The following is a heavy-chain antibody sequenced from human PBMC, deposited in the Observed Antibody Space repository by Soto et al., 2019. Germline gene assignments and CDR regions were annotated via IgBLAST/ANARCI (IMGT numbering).Heavy chain of an antibody. Sequence: AGGSLRLSCAASGFTFSSYWMHWVRQAPGKGLVWVSRINSDGSSTSYADSVKGRFTISRDNAKNTLYLQMNSLRAEDTAVYYCARGGFYYYGMDVWGQGTTVTVSS. J-gene: IGHJ6*02. V-gene: IGHV3-74*01. CDR1: GFTFSSYW. CDR3: ARGGFYYYGMDV. CDR2: INSDGSST.